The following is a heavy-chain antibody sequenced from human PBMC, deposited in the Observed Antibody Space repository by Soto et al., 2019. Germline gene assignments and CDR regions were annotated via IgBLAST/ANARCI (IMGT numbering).Heavy chain of an antibody. J-gene: IGHJ4*02. CDR3: ARALHRITMVRGVMGIDY. CDR2: INHSGST. V-gene: IGHV4-34*01. D-gene: IGHD3-10*01. CDR1: GGSFSGYY. Sequence: SETLSLTCAVYGGSFSGYYWSWIRQPPGKGLEWIGEINHSGSTNYNPSIKSRVTISVDTSKNQFSLKLSSVTAADTAVYYCARALHRITMVRGVMGIDYWGQGTLVTVSS.